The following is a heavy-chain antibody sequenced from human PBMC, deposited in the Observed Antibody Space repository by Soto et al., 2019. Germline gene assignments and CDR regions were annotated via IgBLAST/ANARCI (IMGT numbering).Heavy chain of an antibody. Sequence: PGGSLRLSCAASGFTFSSYGMHWVRQAPGKGLEWVAVISYDGRNKNYADSVKGRFTISRDNSKDTLYLQMNSLRAEDTAIYYCARGSAFIGLDYWGQGPPVTVSS. CDR1: GFTFSSYG. CDR2: ISYDGRNK. D-gene: IGHD1-26*01. CDR3: ARGSAFIGLDY. V-gene: IGHV3-30*03. J-gene: IGHJ4*02.